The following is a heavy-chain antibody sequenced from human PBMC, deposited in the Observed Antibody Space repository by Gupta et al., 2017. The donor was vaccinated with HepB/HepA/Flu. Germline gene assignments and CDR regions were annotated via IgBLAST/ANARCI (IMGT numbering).Heavy chain of an antibody. CDR1: GGSFSGYY. V-gene: IGHV4-34*01. CDR2: INHSGST. Sequence: QVQLQQWGAGLLKPSETLSLTCAVYGGSFSGYYWSWIRQPPGKGLEWIGEINHSGSTNYNPSLKSRVTISVDTSKNQFSLKLSSVTAADTAVYYCARGGWGVVVVAATQVWFDPWGQGTLVTVSS. CDR3: ARGGWGVVVVAATQVWFDP. J-gene: IGHJ5*02. D-gene: IGHD2-15*01.